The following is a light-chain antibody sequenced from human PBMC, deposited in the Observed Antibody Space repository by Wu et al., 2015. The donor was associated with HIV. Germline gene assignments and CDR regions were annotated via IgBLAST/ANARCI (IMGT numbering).Light chain of an antibody. V-gene: IGKV1-9*01. CDR1: QGIDFY. Sequence: DIQLTQSPSFLSASVGDRVTITCRVSQGIDFYLAWYQQKSGEAPQLLVYAASTLQSGVPSRFSGSGSGTEFTLTISSLQPEDFATYYCQQHKTYPRTFGQ. J-gene: IGKJ1*01. CDR3: QQHKTYPRT. CDR2: AAS.